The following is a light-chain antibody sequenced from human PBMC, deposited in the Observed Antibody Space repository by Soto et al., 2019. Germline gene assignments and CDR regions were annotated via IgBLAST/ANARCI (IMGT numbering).Light chain of an antibody. Sequence: QSALAQPAFVSGSPGQSITISCTGSNSDVGSYNLVSWYQQHPGKAPKLMIFEGTKRPSGVSNRFSGSKSGNTASLTISGLQAEDEADYYCCSYAGPNIHVLFGGGTKVTVL. CDR1: NSDVGSYNL. V-gene: IGLV2-23*01. CDR3: CSYAGPNIHVL. J-gene: IGLJ2*01. CDR2: EGT.